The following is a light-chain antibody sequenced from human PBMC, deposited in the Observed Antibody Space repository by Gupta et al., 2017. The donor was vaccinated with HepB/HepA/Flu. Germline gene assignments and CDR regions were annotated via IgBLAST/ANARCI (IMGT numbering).Light chain of an antibody. V-gene: IGKV1-39*01. CDR2: AAS. J-gene: IGKJ5*01. CDR1: QSITTF. CDR3: QQTDNTPIT. Sequence: IQMTPSPSSLSASLGDRVTITCQASQSITTFLVWYQQKPGKAPKLLIYAASRVNSGVSSRYSGSGSGTDFTLTISRRQPEDFATYYCQQTDNTPITYDQGRRMESK.